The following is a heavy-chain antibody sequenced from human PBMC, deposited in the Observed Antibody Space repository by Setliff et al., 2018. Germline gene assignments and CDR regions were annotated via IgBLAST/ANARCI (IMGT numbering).Heavy chain of an antibody. CDR1: GGTFSRSA. V-gene: IGHV1-18*01. CDR3: VRSSAPQVVLAADFDF. Sequence: GASVKVSCKASGGTFSRSAISWVRQAPGQGLEWLGSISPYSGNTNYPQWLQDRVTMTIDTSATTVYMELQSLRSDDTAVYYCVRSSAPQVVLAADFDFWGQGTPVTVSS. J-gene: IGHJ4*02. CDR2: ISPYSGNT. D-gene: IGHD6-19*01.